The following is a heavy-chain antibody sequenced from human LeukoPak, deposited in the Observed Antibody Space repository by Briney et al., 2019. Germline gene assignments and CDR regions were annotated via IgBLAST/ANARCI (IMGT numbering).Heavy chain of an antibody. J-gene: IGHJ6*02. CDR2: INHSGST. Sequence: SETLTLTCAVYGGSFSGYYWSWIRQPPGKGLEWIGEINHSGSTKYNPSLKSRVTISVDTSKNQFSLKLSSVTAADTAVYYCASRPGSYYFKDYYYGMDVWGQGTTVTVSS. D-gene: IGHD1-26*01. CDR1: GGSFSGYY. CDR3: ASRPGSYYFKDYYYGMDV. V-gene: IGHV4-34*01.